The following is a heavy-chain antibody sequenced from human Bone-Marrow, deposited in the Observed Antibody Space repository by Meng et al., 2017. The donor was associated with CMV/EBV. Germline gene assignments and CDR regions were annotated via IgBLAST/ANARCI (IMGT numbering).Heavy chain of an antibody. CDR2: IYYSGST. D-gene: IGHD1-26*01. CDR1: DGSINYYY. J-gene: IGHJ3*02. V-gene: IGHV4-59*01. Sequence: SETLSLTCTVSDGSINYYYWSWIRQPPGKGLEWVGYIYYSGSTNYNPSLKSRVTISVDTSKNQFSLKLSSVTAADTAVYYCARGSAEPAPFDIWGQGTMVPVSS. CDR3: ARGSAEPAPFDI.